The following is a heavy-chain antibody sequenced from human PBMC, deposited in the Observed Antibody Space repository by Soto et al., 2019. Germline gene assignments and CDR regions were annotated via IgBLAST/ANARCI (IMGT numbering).Heavy chain of an antibody. CDR1: GGSISSSNW. V-gene: IGHV4-4*02. CDR2: IYHSGST. Sequence: PSETLSLTCAVSGGSISSSNWWSWVRQPPGKGLEWIGEIYHSGSTNYNPSLKSRVTISVDKSKNQFSLNLSSVTAADTAIYYCARESGGYDSSTRYGLDVWGQGTTVTVS. D-gene: IGHD6-25*01. J-gene: IGHJ6*02. CDR3: ARESGGYDSSTRYGLDV.